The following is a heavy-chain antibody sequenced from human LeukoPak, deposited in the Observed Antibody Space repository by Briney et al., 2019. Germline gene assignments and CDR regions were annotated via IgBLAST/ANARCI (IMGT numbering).Heavy chain of an antibody. V-gene: IGHV3-23*01. D-gene: IGHD2-21*01. CDR1: GGSISSGSYY. CDR3: AKPPRCGGDCYSGWFDP. CDR2: ISGSGGST. J-gene: IGHJ5*02. Sequence: ETLSLTCTVSGGSISSGSYYWSWIRQPAGKGLEWVSAISGSGGSTYYADSVKGRFTISRDNSKNTLYLQMDSLRAEDTAVYYCAKPPRCGGDCYSGWFDPWGQGTLVTVSS.